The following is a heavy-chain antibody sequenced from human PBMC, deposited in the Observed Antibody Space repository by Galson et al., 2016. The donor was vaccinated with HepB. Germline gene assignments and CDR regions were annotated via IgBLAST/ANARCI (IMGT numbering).Heavy chain of an antibody. CDR2: IDWDEDK. Sequence: PALVKPTQTLTLTCTFSGFSLSTSGMCVSWIRQPPGKALEWLALIDWDEDKYYSTSLKTRLTISKDTSKNQVVLTMTNMDPADTATYYCARMKNYYYGMDVWGQGTTVTVSS. J-gene: IGHJ6*02. CDR3: ARMKNYYYGMDV. CDR1: GFSLSTSGMC. V-gene: IGHV2-70*01.